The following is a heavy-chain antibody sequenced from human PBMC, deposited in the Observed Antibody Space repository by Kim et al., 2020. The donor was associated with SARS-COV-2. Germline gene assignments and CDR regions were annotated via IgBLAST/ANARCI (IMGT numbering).Heavy chain of an antibody. CDR1: GFTFSNAW. D-gene: IGHD6-13*01. V-gene: IGHV3-15*01. J-gene: IGHJ5*02. CDR2: IQTNPDGGTT. CDR3: ATLGVPSSWPPRYSLDL. Sequence: GGSLRLSCVASGFTFSNAWMTWVRQAPGKGLEWVGRIQTNPDGGTTDYTAPVGGRFTLPRDDSKNMLYLQMNSLKTEDTAVYECATLGVPSSWPPRYSLDLWGQRTRVTVSS.